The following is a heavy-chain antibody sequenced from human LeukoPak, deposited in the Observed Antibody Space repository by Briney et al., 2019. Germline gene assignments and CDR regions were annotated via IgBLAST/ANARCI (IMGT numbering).Heavy chain of an antibody. CDR3: AKYRQLWSFDAFDI. D-gene: IGHD5-18*01. CDR2: IIPIFGTA. J-gene: IGHJ3*02. V-gene: IGHV1-69*13. CDR1: GGTFSSYA. Sequence: SVKVSCKASGGTFSSYAISWVRQAPGQGLGWMGGIIPIFGTANYAQKFQGRATITADESTSTAYMELSSLRSEDTAVYYCAKYRQLWSFDAFDIWGQGTMVTVSS.